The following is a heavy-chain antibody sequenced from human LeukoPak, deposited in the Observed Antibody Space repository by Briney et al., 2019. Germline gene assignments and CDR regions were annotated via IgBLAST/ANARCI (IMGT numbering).Heavy chain of an antibody. CDR3: ARTPLRGATFFTSYPNWFDT. CDR2: VYSSGST. Sequence: SQTLSLTCTVSGGSISSGSYYWRWIRQPAGKGLEWIGRVYSSGSTHYNPSLKSRLSISVDTSKIQFSLRLSSVTVADTAVYYCARTPLRGATFFTSYPNWFDTWGQGTLVTVSS. J-gene: IGHJ5*02. CDR1: GGSISSGSYY. D-gene: IGHD3-10*01. V-gene: IGHV4-61*02.